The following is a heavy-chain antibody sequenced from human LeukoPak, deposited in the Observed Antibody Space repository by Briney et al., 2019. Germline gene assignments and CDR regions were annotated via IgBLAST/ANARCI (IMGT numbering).Heavy chain of an antibody. CDR1: GYTFTGYY. J-gene: IGHJ4*02. Sequence: ASVKVSCKASGYTFTGYYMHWVRQAPGQGLEWMGRINPNSGGTNYAQKLQGRVTMTTDTSTSTAYMELRSLRSDDTAVYYCAREGRGDHKGAFDYWGQGTLVTVSS. D-gene: IGHD1-26*01. V-gene: IGHV1-2*06. CDR3: AREGRGDHKGAFDY. CDR2: INPNSGGT.